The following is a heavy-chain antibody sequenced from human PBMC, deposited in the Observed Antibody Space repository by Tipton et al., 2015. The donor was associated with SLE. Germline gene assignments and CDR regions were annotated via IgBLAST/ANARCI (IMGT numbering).Heavy chain of an antibody. D-gene: IGHD1-26*01. CDR2: IYTSGST. CDR3: ASGYRGGLY. V-gene: IGHV4-4*08. CDR1: GGSLSSYY. J-gene: IGHJ4*02. Sequence: TLSLTCTVSGGSLSSYYWSWIRQPPGKGLEWIGYIYTSGSTNYNPSRKSRVTISVDTSKNQFSLKLSSVTAADTAVYYCASGYRGGLYWGQGTLVTVSS.